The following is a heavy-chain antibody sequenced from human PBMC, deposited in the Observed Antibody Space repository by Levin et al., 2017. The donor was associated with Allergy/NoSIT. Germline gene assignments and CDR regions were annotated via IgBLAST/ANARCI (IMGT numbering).Heavy chain of an antibody. D-gene: IGHD6-13*01. CDR1: GFTFSRYG. V-gene: IGHV3-30*18. Sequence: PGGSLRLSCAASGFTFSRYGMHWVRQAPGKGLEWVAVMSYDESNEYYADSVKGRFTISRDNSKNTLYLQMNSLRAEDTAVYYCTKVMYTSSWYPGHFDNWGQGTLVTVSS. CDR3: TKVMYTSSWYPGHFDN. CDR2: MSYDESNE. J-gene: IGHJ4*02.